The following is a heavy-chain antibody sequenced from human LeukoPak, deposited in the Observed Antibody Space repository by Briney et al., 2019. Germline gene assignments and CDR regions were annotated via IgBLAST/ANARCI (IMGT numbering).Heavy chain of an antibody. CDR1: GFTFSNYA. CDR2: TSYDGSNK. Sequence: LPGGSLRLSCAASGFTFSNYAMHWVRQAPGKGLEWVAVTSYDGSNKYYADSVKGRFTISRDNSKNTLYLQMNSLRVEDTAVYYCARASLGYCSGGSCFSGYWGQGTLVTVSS. J-gene: IGHJ4*02. V-gene: IGHV3-30*04. CDR3: ARASLGYCSGGSCFSGY. D-gene: IGHD2-15*01.